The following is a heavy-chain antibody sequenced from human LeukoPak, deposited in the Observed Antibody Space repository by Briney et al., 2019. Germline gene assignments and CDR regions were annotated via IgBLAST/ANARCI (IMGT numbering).Heavy chain of an antibody. CDR2: ISSSGSTI. J-gene: IGHJ4*02. CDR1: GFTFSSYE. D-gene: IGHD3-22*01. V-gene: IGHV3-48*03. CDR3: ARVNYDSSGYYVDY. Sequence: GGSLRPSCAASGFTFSSYEMNWVRQAPGKGLEWVSYISSSGSTIYYADSVKGRFTISRDNAKNSLYLQMNSLRAEDTAVYYCARVNYDSSGYYVDYWGQGTLVTVSS.